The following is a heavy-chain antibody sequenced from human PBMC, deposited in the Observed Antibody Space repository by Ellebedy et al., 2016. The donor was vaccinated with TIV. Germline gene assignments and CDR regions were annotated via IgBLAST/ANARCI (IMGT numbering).Heavy chain of an antibody. J-gene: IGHJ4*02. D-gene: IGHD3-3*01. CDR2: IFYSGTT. V-gene: IGHV4-39*07. Sequence: MPSETLSLTCTVSGDSISSSSYFWGWIRQPPGKGLEWIGSIFYSGTTYYNPSLKSRVTISVDTSKNQFSLELSSVTAADTAVYYCARILRGGSNGDYFDYWGQGTQVTASS. CDR1: GDSISSSSYF. CDR3: ARILRGGSNGDYFDY.